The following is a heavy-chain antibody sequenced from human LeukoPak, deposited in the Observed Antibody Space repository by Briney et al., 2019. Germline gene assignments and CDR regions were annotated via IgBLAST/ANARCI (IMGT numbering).Heavy chain of an antibody. CDR2: IYYSGST. J-gene: IGHJ3*02. V-gene: IGHV4-59*12. D-gene: IGHD2-21*01. CDR3: ARGTWTPRFVVVISHAFDI. Sequence: SETLSLTCTVSGGSISSYYWSWIRQPPGKGLEWIGYIYYSGSTNYNPSLKSRVTMSVDTSKNQFSLKLSSVTAADTAVYYCARGTWTPRFVVVISHAFDIWGQGTMVTVSS. CDR1: GGSISSYY.